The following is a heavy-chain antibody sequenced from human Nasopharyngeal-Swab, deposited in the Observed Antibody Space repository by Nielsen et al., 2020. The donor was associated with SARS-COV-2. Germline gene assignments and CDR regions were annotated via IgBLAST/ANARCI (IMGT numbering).Heavy chain of an antibody. Sequence: ASVKVSCKASGYTFASYYMHWVRQAPGQGLEWMGIINPSDGSTSYAQKFQGRVTMTRDTSTSTVYMELSSLRSEDTAVYYCARGYCSSTSCYVRGNYFDYWGQGTLVTVSS. V-gene: IGHV1-46*01. CDR3: ARGYCSSTSCYVRGNYFDY. CDR1: GYTFASYY. CDR2: INPSDGST. D-gene: IGHD2-2*01. J-gene: IGHJ4*02.